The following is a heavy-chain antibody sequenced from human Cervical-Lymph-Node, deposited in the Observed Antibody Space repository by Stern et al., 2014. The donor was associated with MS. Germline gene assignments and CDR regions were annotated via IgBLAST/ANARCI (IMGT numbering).Heavy chain of an antibody. Sequence: QVTLKESGPTLVKPTQTVTLTCTLSGFSLTTAGVGVGWIRQPPGKALEWLALLFWDADKLYSPSLKNRLTITKDTSKNQVVLTMTNVDPVDTATYYCAHSRVKYCRGGTCYSSLFDYWGQGTLVSVSS. CDR1: GFSLTTAGVG. J-gene: IGHJ4*02. D-gene: IGHD2-15*01. V-gene: IGHV2-5*02. CDR2: LFWDADK. CDR3: AHSRVKYCRGGTCYSSLFDY.